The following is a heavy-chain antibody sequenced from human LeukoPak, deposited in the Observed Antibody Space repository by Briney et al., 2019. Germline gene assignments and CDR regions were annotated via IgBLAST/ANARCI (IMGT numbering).Heavy chain of an antibody. CDR2: IIPIFGTA. J-gene: IGHJ5*02. D-gene: IGHD3-10*01. CDR3: ARGGGLLWFGELLFNWFDP. Sequence: SVKVSCKASGGTFSSYAISWVRQAPGQGLEWMGGIIPIFGTANYAQKFQGRVTITADESTSTAYMELSSLRSEDTAVYYCARGGGLLWFGELLFNWFDPWGQGTLVTVSS. CDR1: GGTFSSYA. V-gene: IGHV1-69*13.